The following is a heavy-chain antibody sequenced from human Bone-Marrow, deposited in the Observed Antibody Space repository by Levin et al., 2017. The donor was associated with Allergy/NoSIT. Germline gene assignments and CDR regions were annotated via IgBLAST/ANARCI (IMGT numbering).Heavy chain of an antibody. J-gene: IGHJ3*02. CDR1: GFIFSNHW. V-gene: IGHV3-74*01. Sequence: GGSLRLSCTASGFIFSNHWMHWVRQAPGKGLVWVSRINGDGSRTSYADSVKGRFTISRDDAKNTMYLQMSSLRAEDTAVFYCVRGGTYPDRGFDIWGQGIMVTVSS. D-gene: IGHD1-26*01. CDR3: VRGGTYPDRGFDI. CDR2: INGDGSRT.